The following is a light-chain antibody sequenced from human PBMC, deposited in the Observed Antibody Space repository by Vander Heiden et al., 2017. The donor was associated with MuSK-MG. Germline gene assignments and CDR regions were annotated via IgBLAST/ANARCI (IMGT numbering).Light chain of an antibody. Sequence: QSVLTQPPSVSGAPWQRVTISCTVSSSNIGAGYDVHWYQQLPGTAPKLLIYGNSNRPSGVPDRFSGSKSGTSASLAITGLQAEDEADYYCQSYDSSLSGSVFGGGTKLTVL. CDR3: QSYDSSLSGSV. J-gene: IGLJ2*01. V-gene: IGLV1-40*01. CDR1: SSNIGAGYD. CDR2: GNS.